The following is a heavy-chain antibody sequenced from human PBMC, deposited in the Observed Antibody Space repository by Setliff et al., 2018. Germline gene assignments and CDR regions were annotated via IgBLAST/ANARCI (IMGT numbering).Heavy chain of an antibody. CDR1: GGSISSHY. V-gene: IGHV4-59*11. CDR3: ARDPLTTTVRHAFDI. Sequence: PSETLSLTCTVSGGSISSHYWSWIRQPPGKGLEWIGYIYYSGSTNYNPSLKSRVTISVDTSKNQFSLKLSSVTAADTAVYYCARDPLTTTVRHAFDIWGQGTMVTVSS. J-gene: IGHJ3*02. CDR2: IYYSGST. D-gene: IGHD4-4*01.